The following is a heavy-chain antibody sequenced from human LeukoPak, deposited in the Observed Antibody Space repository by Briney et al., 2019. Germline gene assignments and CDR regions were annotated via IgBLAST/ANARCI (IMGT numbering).Heavy chain of an antibody. CDR1: GFTFSSYS. J-gene: IGHJ3*02. Sequence: GGSLRLSCAASGFTFSSYSMNWVRQAPGKGLEWVSSISSSSSYTYYADSVKGRFTISRDNAKNSLYLQMNSLRAEDTAVYYCARDGYYDILTGYSTDAFDIWGQGTMVTVSS. CDR3: ARDGYYDILTGYSTDAFDI. CDR2: ISSSSSYT. D-gene: IGHD3-9*01. V-gene: IGHV3-21*01.